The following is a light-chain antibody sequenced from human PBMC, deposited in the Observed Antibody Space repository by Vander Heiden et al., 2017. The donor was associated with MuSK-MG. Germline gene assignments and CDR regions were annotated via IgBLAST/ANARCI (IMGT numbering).Light chain of an antibody. CDR2: AAS. J-gene: IGKJ4*01. CDR3: QQSDSTLLT. V-gene: IGKV1-39*01. CDR1: QSISNY. Sequence: DIQMTPLPSSLSASVGDRVTITCRASQSISNYLNWYQQKPGKAPKLLIFAASSLRSGVPSRFSGSGSGTDFTLTISSLQPDDSATYYCQQSDSTLLTFGGGTKVEIK.